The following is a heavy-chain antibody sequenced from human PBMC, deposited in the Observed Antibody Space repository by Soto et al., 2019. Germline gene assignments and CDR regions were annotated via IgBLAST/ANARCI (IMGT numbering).Heavy chain of an antibody. CDR1: GFTLNSFF. CDR3: VRDQDSSGYSVFNH. Sequence: PGGSLRLSCAASGFTLNSFFRHWVRQVPGKGLMWVSRINNDGSSTTYADSVKGRFTISRDNAKNTLYLQMNSLRAEDTAVYFCVRDQDSSGYSVFNHWGQGAQVTVSS. CDR2: INNDGSST. V-gene: IGHV3-74*01. J-gene: IGHJ4*02. D-gene: IGHD3-22*01.